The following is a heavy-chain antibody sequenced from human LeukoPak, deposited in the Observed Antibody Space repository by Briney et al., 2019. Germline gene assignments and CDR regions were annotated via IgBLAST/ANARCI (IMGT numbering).Heavy chain of an antibody. Sequence: ASVKVSCKPSVYTLTSYGISWVRQAPGQGLEWMGWISAYNGNTNYAQKLQGRVTMTTDKSTSTAYMEPRSLRSDDTAVYYCARGGLGEEHDYWGHGTLVTVSS. J-gene: IGHJ4*03. CDR3: ARGGLGEEHDY. CDR1: VYTLTSYG. CDR2: ISAYNGNT. D-gene: IGHD3-10*01. V-gene: IGHV1-18*01.